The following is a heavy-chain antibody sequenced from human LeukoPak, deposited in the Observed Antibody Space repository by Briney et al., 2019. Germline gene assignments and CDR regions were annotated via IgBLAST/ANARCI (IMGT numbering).Heavy chain of an antibody. D-gene: IGHD3-22*01. Sequence: PGGSLRLSCAASGFTFSSYEMNWVRQAPGKGLEWVSYISSSSSTIYYADSVKGRFTISRDNAKNSLYLQMNSLRAEDTAVYYCATWGYYDSSGYSPDFDYWGQGTLVTVSS. J-gene: IGHJ4*02. V-gene: IGHV3-48*03. CDR2: ISSSSSTI. CDR1: GFTFSSYE. CDR3: ATWGYYDSSGYSPDFDY.